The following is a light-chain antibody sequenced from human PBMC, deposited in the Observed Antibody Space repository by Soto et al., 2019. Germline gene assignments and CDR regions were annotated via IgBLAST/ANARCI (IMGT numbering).Light chain of an antibody. CDR2: DVS. Sequence: QSALTQPASVSGSAGQSITISCTGTSSDIGGYDYVSWYQHHPGKAPRLILYDVSNRPSGVSNRFSGSKSGNTASLTISGLQAEDEAEYYCSSYATSSTLDVFGTGTKV. J-gene: IGLJ1*01. CDR1: SSDIGGYDY. CDR3: SSYATSSTLDV. V-gene: IGLV2-14*03.